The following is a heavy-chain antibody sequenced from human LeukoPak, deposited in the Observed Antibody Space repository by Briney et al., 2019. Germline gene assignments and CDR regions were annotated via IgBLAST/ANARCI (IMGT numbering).Heavy chain of an antibody. Sequence: SETLSLTCAVSGYSISSGYYWGWIRQPPGKGLEWIGSIYHSGSIYYNPSLKSRVTISVDTSKNQFSLKLSSVTAADTAMYYCAICSSTRTHAFDIWGQGTMVTVSS. CDR3: AICSSTRTHAFDI. V-gene: IGHV4-38-2*01. CDR2: IYHSGSI. D-gene: IGHD2-2*01. J-gene: IGHJ3*02. CDR1: GYSISSGYY.